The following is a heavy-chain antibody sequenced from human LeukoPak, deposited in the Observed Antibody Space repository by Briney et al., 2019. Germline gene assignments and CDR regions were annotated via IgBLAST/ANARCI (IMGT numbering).Heavy chain of an antibody. D-gene: IGHD3-10*01. J-gene: IGHJ4*02. V-gene: IGHV3-30*18. CDR3: AQDSVWFSGIDTTGYFDY. CDR1: EFTFSSYA. Sequence: GGSLRLSCAASEFTFSSYAMSWVRQAPGKGLEWVAVISYDGTNKYYADSVEGRFTISRDNFKNMLYLQMNSLRADDTAVYFCAQDSVWFSGIDTTGYFDYWGQGTLVTVSS. CDR2: ISYDGTNK.